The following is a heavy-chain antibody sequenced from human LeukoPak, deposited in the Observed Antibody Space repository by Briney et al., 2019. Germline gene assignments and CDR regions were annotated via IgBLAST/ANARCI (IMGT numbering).Heavy chain of an antibody. V-gene: IGHV1-2*02. CDR1: GCAFTGYY. J-gene: IGHJ4*02. Sequence: ASVKVSCKASGCAFTGYYIHWVRQAPGQGLEWMGWINPNGGGTNYAQKFQGRVTMTRDTSISTAYMELSRLRSDDTAVYYCVRGPPPYNWNFVFPFHYWGQGTLVTVSS. CDR2: INPNGGGT. CDR3: VRGPPPYNWNFVFPFHY. D-gene: IGHD1-7*01.